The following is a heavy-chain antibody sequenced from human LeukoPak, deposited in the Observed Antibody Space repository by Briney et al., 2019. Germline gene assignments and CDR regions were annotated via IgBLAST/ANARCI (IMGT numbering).Heavy chain of an antibody. J-gene: IGHJ4*02. CDR1: GGTFSSYA. CDR2: IIPIFGTA. V-gene: IGHV1-69*01. D-gene: IGHD6-19*01. CDR3: ARYSGWYFSSNHELDY. Sequence: GASVKVSCKASGGTFSSYAISWVRQAPGQGLEWMGGIIPIFGTANYAQKFQGRVTITADESTSTAYMELSSLRSEDTAVYYCARYSGWYFSSNHELDYWGQGTLVTVSS.